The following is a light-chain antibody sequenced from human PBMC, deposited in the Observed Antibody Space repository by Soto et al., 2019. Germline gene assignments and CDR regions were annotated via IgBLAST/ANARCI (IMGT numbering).Light chain of an antibody. CDR1: QSIGSD. V-gene: IGKV1-5*01. Sequence: DIQMTQSPSTLSASLGDRVTITCRASQSIGSDLAWYQQKPGKAPNPLIYHASSLESGVPSRFSGSGSGTAFTLTISSLQPDDFATYYCQQYNSYSTWTFGQGTKV. CDR3: QQYNSYSTWT. J-gene: IGKJ1*01. CDR2: HAS.